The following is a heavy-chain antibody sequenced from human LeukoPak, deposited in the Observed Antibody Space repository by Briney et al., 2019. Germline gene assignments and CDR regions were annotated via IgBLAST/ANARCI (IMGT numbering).Heavy chain of an antibody. J-gene: IGHJ4*02. CDR1: GFTFSSYS. CDR3: AKDPDPKYYDFWSSPGG. V-gene: IGHV3-23*01. CDR2: ISGSGGST. D-gene: IGHD3-3*01. Sequence: GGSLRLSCAASGFTFSSYSMNWVRQAPGKGLEWVSAISGSGGSTYYADSVKGRFTISRDNSKNTLYLQMNSLRAEDTAVYYCAKDPDPKYYDFWSSPGGWGQGTLVTVSS.